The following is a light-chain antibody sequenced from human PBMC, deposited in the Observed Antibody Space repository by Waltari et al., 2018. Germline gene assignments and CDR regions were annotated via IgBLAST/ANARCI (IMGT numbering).Light chain of an antibody. CDR2: KDS. CDR1: TLPKEY. Sequence: SYGLTQAPSVSVSPGQTARITCSGDTLPKEYSYLYQQKPGQAPVLVIYKDSERPSGIPERFSGSRAGTTVALTINGVQAEDEAEYYCQSSDSSGSYVLFGGGTKLTVL. V-gene: IGLV3-25*03. J-gene: IGLJ3*02. CDR3: QSSDSSGSYVL.